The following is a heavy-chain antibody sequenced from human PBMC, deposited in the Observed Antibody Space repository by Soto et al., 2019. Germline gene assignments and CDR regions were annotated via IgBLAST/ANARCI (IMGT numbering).Heavy chain of an antibody. J-gene: IGHJ3*02. D-gene: IGHD2-2*01. CDR2: IMPIFGTA. CDR3: ATRYCSSTSCSTHAFDI. Sequence: QVQLVQSGAEVKKPGSSVKVSCKASGGTFSSYAISWVRQAPGQELEWMGGIMPIFGTANYAQKFQGRATITADKYTRTAYMELSSLRFEDTAVYYCATRYCSSTSCSTHAFDIWGQGTMVTVSS. CDR1: GGTFSSYA. V-gene: IGHV1-69*06.